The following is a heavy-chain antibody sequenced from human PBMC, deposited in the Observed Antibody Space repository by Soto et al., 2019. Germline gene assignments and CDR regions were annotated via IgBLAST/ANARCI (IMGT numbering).Heavy chain of an antibody. V-gene: IGHV4-4*07. CDR2: VFSSVSA. D-gene: IGHD2-21*02. J-gene: IGHJ4*02. CDR3: ARDGMTTGDT. Sequence: PSETLSLTCIVSGVSVTRYTWSWVRQPANKGLEWIGRVFSSVSATYTPCLKSRVNISMDTAENRISLKLDAVTAADAGVYFCARDGMTTGDTWGPGTLVTVSS. CDR1: GVSVTRYT.